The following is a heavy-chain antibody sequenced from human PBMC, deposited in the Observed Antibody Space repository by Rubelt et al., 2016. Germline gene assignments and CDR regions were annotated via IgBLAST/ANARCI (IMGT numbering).Heavy chain of an antibody. CDR3: ARHAGLLWFGEPNPPKRYGMDV. V-gene: IGHV3-21*01. J-gene: IGHJ6*02. CDR2: ISSSSSYI. Sequence: GFTFSSYSMNWVRQAPGKGLEWVSSISSSSSYIYYADSVKGRFTISRDNAKNSLYLQMNSLRAEDTAVYYCARHAGLLWFGEPNPPKRYGMDVWGQGTTVTVSS. D-gene: IGHD3-10*01. CDR1: GFTFSSYS.